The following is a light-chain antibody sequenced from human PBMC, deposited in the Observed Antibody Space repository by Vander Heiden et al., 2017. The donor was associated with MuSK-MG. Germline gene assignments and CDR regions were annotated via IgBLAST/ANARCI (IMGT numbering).Light chain of an antibody. CDR3: SSYGGSNYVV. V-gene: IGLV2-8*01. CDR2: DGS. J-gene: IGLJ2*01. Sequence: QSALTQPPSASGSPGQSVTISCTGTSSDVGGYNYVSWYQQPPGKAPKVMIYDGSKLHSAVPDRFSGSKSGNTTSLTVSGLQAEDEADYYCSSYGGSNYVVFGGGTKLTVL. CDR1: SSDVGGYNY.